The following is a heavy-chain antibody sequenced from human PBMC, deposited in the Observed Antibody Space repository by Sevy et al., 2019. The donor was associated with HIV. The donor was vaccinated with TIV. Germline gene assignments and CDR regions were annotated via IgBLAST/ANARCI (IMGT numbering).Heavy chain of an antibody. CDR2: ISYDGSRK. V-gene: IGHV3-30*14. D-gene: IGHD1-26*01. Sequence: GGSLRLSCAASGFTFSSYTMHWVRQAPGKGLEWVAFISYDGSRKYYADSVKGRFTISRDNSKNRLYLQMNNLRAEDTAVFYCAGDLALSGSYSWLAYWGQGTLVTVSS. CDR3: AGDLALSGSYSWLAY. CDR1: GFTFSSYT. J-gene: IGHJ4*02.